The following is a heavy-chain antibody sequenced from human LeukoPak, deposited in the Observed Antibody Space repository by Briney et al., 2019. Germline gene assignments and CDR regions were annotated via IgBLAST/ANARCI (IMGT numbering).Heavy chain of an antibody. Sequence: SETLSLTCSVSGGSIGGHYWSWIRQPPGKGLEWIGYIYYSGSTNYNPSLKSRVTISVDTSKNQFSLKLSSVTAADTAVYYCARGWGYFDYWGQGTLVTVSS. D-gene: IGHD7-27*01. CDR3: ARGWGYFDY. CDR2: IYYSGST. J-gene: IGHJ4*02. V-gene: IGHV4-59*11. CDR1: GGSIGGHY.